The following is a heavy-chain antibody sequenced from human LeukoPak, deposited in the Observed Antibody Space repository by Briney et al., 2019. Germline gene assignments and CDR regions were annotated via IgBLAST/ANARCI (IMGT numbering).Heavy chain of an antibody. V-gene: IGHV3-21*05. CDR2: ISSSSSYI. CDR3: ARGAWGYSVHFDN. D-gene: IGHD3-16*01. J-gene: IGHJ4*02. CDR1: GFTFSSYS. Sequence: GGSLRLSCAASGFTFSSYSMNWVRQAPGKGLEWVSFISSSSSYIYYADSVKGRFTISRDNAKNSLYLQMNSLRAEDTAVYYCARGAWGYSVHFDNWGQGALVTVSS.